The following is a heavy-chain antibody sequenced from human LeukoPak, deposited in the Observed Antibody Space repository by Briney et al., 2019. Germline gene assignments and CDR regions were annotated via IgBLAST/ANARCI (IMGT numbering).Heavy chain of an antibody. V-gene: IGHV3-20*04. J-gene: IGHJ6*03. D-gene: IGHD2-2*01. CDR2: INWNGGST. CDR3: ARDESSTSSYYYYMDV. CDR1: GGSFSGYY. Sequence: ETLSLTCAVYGGSFSGYYWSWVRQAPGKGLEWVSGINWNGGSTGYADSVKGRFTISRDNAKNSLYLQMNSLRAEDTALYYCARDESSTSSYYYYMDVWGKGTTVTVSS.